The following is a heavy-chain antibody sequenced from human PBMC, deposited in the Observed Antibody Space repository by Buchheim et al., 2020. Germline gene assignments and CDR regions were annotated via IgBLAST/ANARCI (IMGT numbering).Heavy chain of an antibody. CDR2: ISYDGSNK. CDR1: GFTFSSYG. CDR3: AKGNYDFWSGYFDY. V-gene: IGHV3-30*18. D-gene: IGHD3-3*01. J-gene: IGHJ4*02. Sequence: QVQLVESGGGVVQPGRSLRLSCAASGFTFSSYGMHWVRQAPGKGLEWVAVISYDGSNKYYADSVKGRFTISRDNSKTTLYLQMNSLRAEDTAVYYCAKGNYDFWSGYFDYWGQGTL.